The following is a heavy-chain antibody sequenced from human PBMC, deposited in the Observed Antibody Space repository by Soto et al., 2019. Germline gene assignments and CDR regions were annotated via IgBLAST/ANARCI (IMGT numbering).Heavy chain of an antibody. CDR3: VKVLARGVGVPRFYFDS. V-gene: IGHV3-74*01. J-gene: IGHJ4*02. CDR1: GFTFINSW. CDR2: INADGTST. Sequence: HPGGSLRLSCASSGFTFINSWMRWVRQVSGKGLEWVSRINADGTSTSYADSVKGRFTISRDNAKNTLYLHVNSLRAEDTAVYYCVKVLARGVGVPRFYFDSWGQGALVTVSS. D-gene: IGHD2-2*01.